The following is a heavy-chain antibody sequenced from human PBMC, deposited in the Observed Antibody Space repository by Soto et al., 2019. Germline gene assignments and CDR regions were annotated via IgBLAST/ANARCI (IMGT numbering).Heavy chain of an antibody. J-gene: IGHJ6*02. V-gene: IGHV1-18*01. Sequence: QVQLVQSGAEVKKPGASVKVSCKASGYTFTTYGISWVRQAPGQGLEWMGWISAYNGDTNYAQNLQGRVTMTTDTSTTTAYMELRSRRSDETAVYYGAREARGNSRVYYYYGMVVWGQGTTVTVSS. CDR1: GYTFTTYG. D-gene: IGHD5-18*01. CDR2: ISAYNGDT. CDR3: AREARGNSRVYYYYGMVV.